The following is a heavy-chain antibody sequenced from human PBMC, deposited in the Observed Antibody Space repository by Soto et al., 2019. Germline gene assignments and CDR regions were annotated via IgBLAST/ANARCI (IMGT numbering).Heavy chain of an antibody. D-gene: IGHD3-9*01. CDR1: GGSISSGGYY. CDR3: ARPILTGYYTEAFDI. Sequence: QVQLQESGPGLVKPSQTLSLTCTVSGGSISSGGYYWSWIRQHPGKGVEWIGYIYYSGSTYSNPSLKSRVTISVDTSKNQFSLKLSSVTAADTAVYYCARPILTGYYTEAFDIWGQGTMVTVSS. V-gene: IGHV4-31*03. CDR2: IYYSGST. J-gene: IGHJ3*02.